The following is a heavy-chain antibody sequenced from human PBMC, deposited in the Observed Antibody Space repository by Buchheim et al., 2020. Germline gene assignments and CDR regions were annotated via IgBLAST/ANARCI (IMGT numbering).Heavy chain of an antibody. V-gene: IGHV3-7*01. CDR1: GFTFSSYW. Sequence: EVQLVESGGGLVQPGGSLRLSCAASGFTFSSYWMSWVRQAPGKGLEWVANIKQDGSEKYYVDSVKGRFTISRENAKNSLYLQMNSLRAEDTAVYYCARDRNKKYYDYIWGSSRSPSYFDYWGQGTL. CDR2: IKQDGSEK. D-gene: IGHD3-16*01. CDR3: ARDRNKKYYDYIWGSSRSPSYFDY. J-gene: IGHJ4*02.